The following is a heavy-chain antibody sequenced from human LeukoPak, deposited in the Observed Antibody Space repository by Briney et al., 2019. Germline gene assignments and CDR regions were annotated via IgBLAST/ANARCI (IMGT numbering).Heavy chain of an antibody. Sequence: PSQTLSLTCTVSGGSISSGDYYWSWIRQPPGKGLEWIGYIYYSGSTYYNPSLKSRVTISVDTSKNQFSLKLSSVTAADTAVYYCARVLGIAAAGNVWFDPWGQGLLVTVSS. D-gene: IGHD6-13*01. CDR1: GGSISSGDYY. V-gene: IGHV4-30-4*08. J-gene: IGHJ5*02. CDR2: IYYSGST. CDR3: ARVLGIAAAGNVWFDP.